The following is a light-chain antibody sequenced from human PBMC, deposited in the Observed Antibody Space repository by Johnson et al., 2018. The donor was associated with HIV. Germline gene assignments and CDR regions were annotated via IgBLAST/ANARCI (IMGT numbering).Light chain of an antibody. CDR2: DNN. J-gene: IGLJ1*01. V-gene: IGLV1-51*01. CDR3: GTWDSSLNV. Sequence: QSVLTQPPSVSAAPGQKVTISCSGSSSNIGNNYVAWYQQVPGTAPKLLIYDNNKRPSGIPDRFSGSKSGTSATLGMTGLQTGDEADYYCGTWDSSLNVFGTGTKVTVL. CDR1: SSNIGNNY.